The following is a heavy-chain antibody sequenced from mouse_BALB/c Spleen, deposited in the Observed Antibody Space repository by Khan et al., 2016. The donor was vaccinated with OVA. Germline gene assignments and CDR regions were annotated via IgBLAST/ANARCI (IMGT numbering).Heavy chain of an antibody. V-gene: IGHV3-8*02. J-gene: IGHJ4*01. D-gene: IGHD2-4*01. CDR2: ISYSGST. CDR1: GASLTIGY. Sequence: EVQLVESGPSLVKPSQTLSLTCFVTGASLTIGYCNWIRKFPGNKLEYMGYISYSGSTYYNPSLKSRISITRDTPKNQYYLQLNSVTTEDTATYYCATMITTYAMDYWGQGTSVTVSS. CDR3: ATMITTYAMDY.